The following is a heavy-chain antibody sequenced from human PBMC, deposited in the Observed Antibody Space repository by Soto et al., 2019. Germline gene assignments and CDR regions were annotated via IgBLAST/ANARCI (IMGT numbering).Heavy chain of an antibody. D-gene: IGHD1-1*01. CDR1: GYTFTKFD. V-gene: IGHV1-8*01. J-gene: IGHJ5*01. CDR3: VRGFGDSWNTGGYNWFDF. CDR2: MSPNSENK. Sequence: QVHLVQSGAEVKKPGASVKVSCKTSGYTFTKFDVNWVRQVAGQGLEWMGWMSPNSENKGYAQKFQGRVSMTRATSITTAYMELSGLRYEDTAVYYCVRGFGDSWNTGGYNWFDFWGQGTLVTVSS.